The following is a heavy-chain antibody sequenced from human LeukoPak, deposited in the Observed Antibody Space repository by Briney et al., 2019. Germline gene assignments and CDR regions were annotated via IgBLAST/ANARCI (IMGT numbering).Heavy chain of an antibody. V-gene: IGHV3-33*08. CDR3: ARGRYYYDSSGYYPTGDYFDY. D-gene: IGHD3-22*01. CDR2: IWYDGSNK. J-gene: IGHJ4*02. Sequence: GRSLRLSCAASGFTFSSYGMHWVRQAPGKGLEWVAVIWYDGSNKYYADSVKGRFTISRDNSKNTLYLQMNSLRAEDTAVYYCARGRYYYDSSGYYPTGDYFDYWGQGTLVTVSS. CDR1: GFTFSSYG.